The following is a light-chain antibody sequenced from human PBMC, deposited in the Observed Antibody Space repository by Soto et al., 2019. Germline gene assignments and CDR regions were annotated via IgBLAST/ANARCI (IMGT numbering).Light chain of an antibody. Sequence: DIQMTQSPSTLSASVGDRVTITCRASQNISSWLACYQQKTGKAPKLLIYKAPSLESGVPSRFSGSGSGTEFNLTISILQPDDFATYYCQQYNSYSLWTFGRGTKVEIK. V-gene: IGKV1-5*03. CDR3: QQYNSYSLWT. CDR2: KAP. CDR1: QNISSW. J-gene: IGKJ1*01.